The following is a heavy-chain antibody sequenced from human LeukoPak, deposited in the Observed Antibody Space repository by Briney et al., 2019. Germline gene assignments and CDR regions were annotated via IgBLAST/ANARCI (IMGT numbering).Heavy chain of an antibody. CDR3: AKVSVCFGCYFDY. J-gene: IGHJ4*02. CDR2: ISDSGGRT. Sequence: GGSLRLSCAVSGITLSNYGMSWVRQAPGKGLEWVAGISDSGGRTNYADSVKGRFTISRDNPKNTLYLQMNTLRAEDTAIYSCAKVSVCFGCYFDYWGQGALVTVSS. CDR1: GITLSNYG. D-gene: IGHD3-16*01. V-gene: IGHV3-23*01.